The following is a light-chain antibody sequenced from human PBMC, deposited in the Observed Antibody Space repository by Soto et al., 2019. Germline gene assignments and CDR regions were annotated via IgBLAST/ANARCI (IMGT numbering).Light chain of an antibody. V-gene: IGKV3-11*01. Sequence: EIVLTQSPATLSLSPGERATLSCRASQSVSSYLAWYQQKPGQAPRLLIYDASNRATGFPARFSGSGSGTDFTLTSSTLEPEDFAVYDCQQRTRWPPTFGQGTKVEIK. CDR3: QQRTRWPPT. CDR1: QSVSSY. CDR2: DAS. J-gene: IGKJ1*01.